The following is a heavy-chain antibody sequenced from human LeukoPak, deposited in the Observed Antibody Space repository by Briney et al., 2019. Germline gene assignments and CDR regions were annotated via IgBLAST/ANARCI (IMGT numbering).Heavy chain of an antibody. CDR1: GFTFSSYA. D-gene: IGHD3-22*01. CDR2: ISGSGGYT. CDR3: ARTATYYDSSGISDAFDI. V-gene: IGHV3-23*01. Sequence: PGGSLRLSCAASGFTFSSYAMSWVRQAPGKGLEWVSTISGSGGYTYYADSVKGRFTISRDNAKNSLYLQMNSLRAEDTALYYCARTATYYDSSGISDAFDIWGQGTMVTVSS. J-gene: IGHJ3*02.